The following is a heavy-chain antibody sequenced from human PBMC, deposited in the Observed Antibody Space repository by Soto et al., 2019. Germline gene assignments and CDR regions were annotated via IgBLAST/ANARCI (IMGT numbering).Heavy chain of an antibody. CDR1: GYTFTSYY. Sequence: ASVKVSCKASGYTFTSYYMHWVRQAPGQGLEWMGIINPSGGSTSYAQKFQGRVTMTRDTSTSTVYMELSSLRSEDTAVYYCARDLRLRWQPVYQYGMDVWGQGTTVTVSS. CDR3: ARDLRLRWQPVYQYGMDV. CDR2: INPSGGST. D-gene: IGHD4-17*01. V-gene: IGHV1-46*01. J-gene: IGHJ6*02.